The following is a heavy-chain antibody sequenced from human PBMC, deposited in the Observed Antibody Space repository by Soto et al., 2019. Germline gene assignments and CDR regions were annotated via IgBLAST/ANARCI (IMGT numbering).Heavy chain of an antibody. Sequence: QVQLVQSGAEMKKPGSSVKVSCKASGGTFSSYTFSWVRQAPGQGPEWMGVINPILGITNYAQKFQGRVTITADKSTSTAYMELSSLRSEDTAVYYCARGRNIAVAGHFDYWGQGTLVTVSS. CDR1: GGTFSSYT. CDR3: ARGRNIAVAGHFDY. J-gene: IGHJ4*02. V-gene: IGHV1-69*02. D-gene: IGHD6-19*01. CDR2: INPILGIT.